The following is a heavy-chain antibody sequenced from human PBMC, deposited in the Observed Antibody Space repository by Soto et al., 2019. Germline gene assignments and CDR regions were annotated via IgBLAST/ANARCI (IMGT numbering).Heavy chain of an antibody. V-gene: IGHV3-48*01. CDR3: ARMYYDILTGYYRPFDY. D-gene: IGHD3-9*01. CDR1: GFTFSSYS. J-gene: IGHJ4*02. CDR2: ISSSSSSI. Sequence: GGSLRLSCASSGFTFSSYSMNWVRQAPGKGLEWVSYISSSSSSIYYADSVKGRFTISRDNAKNSLYLQMNSLRAVDTAVYYCARMYYDILTGYYRPFDYWGQGT.